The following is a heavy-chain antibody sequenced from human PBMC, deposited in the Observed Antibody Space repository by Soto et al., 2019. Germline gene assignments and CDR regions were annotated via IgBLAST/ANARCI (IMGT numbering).Heavy chain of an antibody. D-gene: IGHD6-19*01. CDR2: ISHDGINK. Sequence: QVRLVESGGGVVQPGRSLRLSCTASGFSFSSYAMYWFRQPPGKGLEWVAVISHDGINKHYADSVKGRVTVSRDNSNHSLDLQLNSLRGEDTARYYCARDMYSSDYFVKWCEPWCQGTLVTGSS. V-gene: IGHV3-30-3*01. CDR1: GFSFSSYA. J-gene: IGHJ5*02. CDR3: ARDMYSSDYFVKWCEP.